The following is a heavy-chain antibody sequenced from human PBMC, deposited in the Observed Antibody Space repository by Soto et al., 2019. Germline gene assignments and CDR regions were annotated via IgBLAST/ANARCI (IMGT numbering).Heavy chain of an antibody. CDR2: VSPGGDVS. CDR1: GVTFSSLV. D-gene: IGHD1-20*01. CDR3: VRRAITATTNWGAFDV. V-gene: IGHV3-23*01. Sequence: GGSLGLCCAASGVTFSSLVMNWVRQDPGKGLEWVSTVSPGGDVSHYTDSVKGRFTISRDNSRRTLHLQMDSLRAEDAAVYFCVRRAITATTNWGAFDVWGQGTVVTVSS. J-gene: IGHJ3*01.